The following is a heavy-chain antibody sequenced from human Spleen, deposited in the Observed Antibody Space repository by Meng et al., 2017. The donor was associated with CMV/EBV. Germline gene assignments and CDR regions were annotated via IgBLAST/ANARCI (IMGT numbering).Heavy chain of an antibody. CDR1: FTFTTYA. J-gene: IGHJ4*02. CDR2: INTDSTYT. V-gene: IGHV3-21*06. D-gene: IGHD3-10*01. Sequence: FTFTTYAMNCVRQAPGTGLDWVSSINTDSTYTSYTDSVKGRFTISRDDAKNSLYLQMNSLRADDTAMYYCARDSDASGRYYGDYFDFWGQGTLVTVSS. CDR3: ARDSDASGRYYGDYFDF.